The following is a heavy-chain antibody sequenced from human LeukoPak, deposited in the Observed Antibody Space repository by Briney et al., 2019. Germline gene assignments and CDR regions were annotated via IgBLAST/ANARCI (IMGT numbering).Heavy chain of an antibody. CDR3: ARGGGSGYYQEYSP. D-gene: IGHD3-22*01. CDR2: IYYSGST. Sequence: SETLSLTCTVSGGSISSSSYYWGWIRQPPGKGLEWIGSIYYSGSTCYNPSLKSRVTISVDTSKNQFSLKLSSVTAADTAVYYCARGGGSGYYQEYSPWGKGTTVTVSS. CDR1: GGSISSSSYY. J-gene: IGHJ6*04. V-gene: IGHV4-39*07.